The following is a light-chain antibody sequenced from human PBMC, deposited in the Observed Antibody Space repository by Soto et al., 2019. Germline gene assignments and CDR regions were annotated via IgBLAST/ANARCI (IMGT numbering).Light chain of an antibody. CDR2: GAS. Sequence: EIVLTQSPGTLSLSPGERATLSCRASQSVSSSYLAWYQQQPGQAPRLIIYGASSRATGLPDRFSGSGSGTDFTLTISRLEPEDFALYYCQHYGSSLSWTFGQGTKVEIK. CDR1: QSVSSSY. CDR3: QHYGSSLSWT. V-gene: IGKV3-20*01. J-gene: IGKJ1*01.